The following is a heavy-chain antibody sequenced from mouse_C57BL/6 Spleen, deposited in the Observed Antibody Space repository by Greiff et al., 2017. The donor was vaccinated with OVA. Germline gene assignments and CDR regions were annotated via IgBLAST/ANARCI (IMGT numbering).Heavy chain of an antibody. V-gene: IGHV1-59*01. CDR3: ARCSDYSNWYYLDY. J-gene: IGHJ2*01. D-gene: IGHD2-5*01. CDR2: IDPSDSYT. CDR1: GYTFTSYW. Sequence: QVQLQQPGAELVRPGTSVKLSCKASGYTFTSYWMHWVKQRPGQGLEWIGVIDPSDSYTNYNQTFKGKATLTLDTSSSTAYLQLSSLTSEDSAVYYCARCSDYSNWYYLDYWGQGTTLTVSS.